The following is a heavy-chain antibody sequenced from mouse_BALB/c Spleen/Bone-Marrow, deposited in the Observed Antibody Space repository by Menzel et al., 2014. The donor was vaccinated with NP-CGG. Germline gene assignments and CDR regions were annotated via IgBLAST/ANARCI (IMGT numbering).Heavy chain of an antibody. J-gene: IGHJ2*01. CDR2: INPCTGYT. Sequence: HVQLQQSGAELAKPWDSVKMTCKASGYTFTSDWMHWVKQRPGPGLEWIGYINPCTGYTEYNQKFKDKPTLTADKSSSTSYMKMSSLTYEASAVYCCANGYYFDYWGQGTTLTVSS. CDR1: GYTFTSDW. V-gene: IGHV1-7*01. CDR3: ANGYYFDY.